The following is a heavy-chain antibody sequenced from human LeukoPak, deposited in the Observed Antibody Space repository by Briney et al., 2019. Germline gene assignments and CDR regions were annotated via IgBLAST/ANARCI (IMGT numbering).Heavy chain of an antibody. CDR3: ASKQGDC. Sequence: HPGGSLRLSCAASGFTFNSYWMIWVRQAPGKGLEWVANINPDGSGKYYVDSVKGRFTISRDNAKKSLYLQMNSLRAEDTAVYYCASKQGDCWGQGTLVTVSS. V-gene: IGHV3-7*01. CDR2: INPDGSGK. CDR1: GFTFNSYW. J-gene: IGHJ4*02.